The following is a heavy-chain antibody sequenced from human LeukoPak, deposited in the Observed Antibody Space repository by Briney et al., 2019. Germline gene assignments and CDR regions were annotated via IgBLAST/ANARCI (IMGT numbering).Heavy chain of an antibody. CDR2: IYYNGRT. J-gene: IGHJ6*03. CDR1: GDSIRSSGYY. D-gene: IGHD1-26*01. Sequence: PSETLSLTCTVSGDSIRSSGYYWGWIRQPPGKGLECIGSIYYNGRTYYNPSLKSRVTISVDTSKNQFSLKLTSVIVADTAVYYCARLGLVSYYYYMDVWGKGTTVTVYS. CDR3: ARLGLVSYYYYMDV. V-gene: IGHV4-39*01.